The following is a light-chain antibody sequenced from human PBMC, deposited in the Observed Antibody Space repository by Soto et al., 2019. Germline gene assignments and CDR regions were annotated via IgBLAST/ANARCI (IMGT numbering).Light chain of an antibody. V-gene: IGKV1-5*01. Sequence: DIQMTQSPSTLSASVGDRVTITCRASQSISSWLAWYQQKPRKAHKLLIYDALSLEGGAPSRFSGSGSGTEFTLTISSLQPDDFATYYCQQYNSYWTFGQGTKVDI. CDR1: QSISSW. J-gene: IGKJ1*01. CDR2: DAL. CDR3: QQYNSYWT.